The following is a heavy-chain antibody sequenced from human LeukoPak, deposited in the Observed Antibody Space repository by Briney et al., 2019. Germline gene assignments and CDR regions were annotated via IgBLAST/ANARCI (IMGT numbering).Heavy chain of an antibody. D-gene: IGHD3-10*01. Sequence: GASVKVSCKASGYTFTSYGISWVRQAPGQGLEWMGWISAYNGNTNYAQKLQGRVTMTTDTSTSTAYMELRSLRSDDTAVYYCARDSADYYGSGSYYTLISGYYYYYGMDVWGQGTTVTVSS. CDR2: ISAYNGNT. J-gene: IGHJ6*02. CDR3: ARDSADYYGSGSYYTLISGYYYYYGMDV. CDR1: GYTFTSYG. V-gene: IGHV1-18*01.